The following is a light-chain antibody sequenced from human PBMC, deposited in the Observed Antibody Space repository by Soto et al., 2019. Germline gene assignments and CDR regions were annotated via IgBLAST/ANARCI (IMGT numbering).Light chain of an antibody. V-gene: IGLV2-14*01. CDR3: SSYTSRNTLA. CDR1: SSDVGGYNF. J-gene: IGLJ2*01. Sequence: QSALTQPASVSGSPGQSITISCTGTSSDVGGYNFVSWYQQLPGKAPKLMIYEVTDRPSGVSNRFSGSKSGSTASLTISGLQAEDEADYYCSSYTSRNTLAFGGGTKLTVL. CDR2: EVT.